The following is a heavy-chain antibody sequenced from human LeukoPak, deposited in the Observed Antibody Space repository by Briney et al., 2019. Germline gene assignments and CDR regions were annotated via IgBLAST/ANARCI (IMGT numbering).Heavy chain of an antibody. CDR3: ARSKRDIVATIGY. CDR1: GFAFSDYE. CDR2: ISSGGYTA. V-gene: IGHV3-48*03. J-gene: IGHJ4*02. D-gene: IGHD5-12*01. Sequence: GGSLRLSCAASGFAFSDYEMNWGRTAQATGLEWLSYISSGGYTADHAESVKARFTTSRDNAKNSVYLQVHSLTAEDTGLYYCARSKRDIVATIGYWGQGTLVAVSS.